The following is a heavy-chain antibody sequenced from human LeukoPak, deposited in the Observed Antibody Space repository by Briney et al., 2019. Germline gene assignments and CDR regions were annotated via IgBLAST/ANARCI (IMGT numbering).Heavy chain of an antibody. V-gene: IGHV4-59*12. J-gene: IGHJ4*02. CDR2: ISDSGST. D-gene: IGHD1-14*01. Sequence: SETLSLTCTVSGGSISNYYWSRIRQPPGKGLEWIGYISDSGSTNYNPSLKSRVTISVETSKNQFSLKLISVAAADTAVYYCARTNRYAGGDRHFDYWGQGTLVTVSS. CDR3: ARTNRYAGGDRHFDY. CDR1: GGSISNYY.